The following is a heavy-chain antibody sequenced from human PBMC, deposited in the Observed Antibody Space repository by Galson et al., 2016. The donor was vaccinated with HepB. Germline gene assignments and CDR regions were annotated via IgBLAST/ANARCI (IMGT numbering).Heavy chain of an antibody. D-gene: IGHD5-12*01. CDR3: ARGPGWLRPDASHYLDF. V-gene: IGHV4-31*03. Sequence: TLSLTCSVSGGSITNGGYYWTWIRQHPDKGLEWIGYIYYRGTTSYNPSLRRRLTLSVDTSKNQFSLRLNSVTAADTAVYYCARGPGWLRPDASHYLDFWGQGTLVTVSS. J-gene: IGHJ4*02. CDR1: GGSITNGGYY. CDR2: IYYRGTT.